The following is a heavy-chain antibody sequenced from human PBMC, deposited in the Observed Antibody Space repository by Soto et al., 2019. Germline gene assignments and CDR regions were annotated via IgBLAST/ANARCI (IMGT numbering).Heavy chain of an antibody. CDR1: GFTFSSYA. D-gene: IGHD3-22*01. V-gene: IGHV3-23*01. CDR2: ISGSGGST. J-gene: IGHJ4*02. Sequence: EVQLLESGGGLVQPGGSLRLSCAASGFTFSSYAMSWVRQAPGKGLEWVSAISGSGGSTYYADSVKGRFTISRDNSKNTLYLQMNSLRAEDTAVYYCAIRYYYDSSGYSLYWGQGTLVTVSS. CDR3: AIRYYYDSSGYSLY.